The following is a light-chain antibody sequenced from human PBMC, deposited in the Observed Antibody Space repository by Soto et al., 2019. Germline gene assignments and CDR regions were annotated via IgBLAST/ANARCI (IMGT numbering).Light chain of an antibody. Sequence: DIVLTQSPATLSLSPGERATLSCRASQSVSSYLAWYQQKTGQAPRLLIYGASSRATGIPDRFSGSGSGTDFNLTISRLEPEDFAVYYCQQYGSSLITCGQGTRLEIK. V-gene: IGKV3-20*01. CDR2: GAS. CDR1: QSVSSY. CDR3: QQYGSSLIT. J-gene: IGKJ5*01.